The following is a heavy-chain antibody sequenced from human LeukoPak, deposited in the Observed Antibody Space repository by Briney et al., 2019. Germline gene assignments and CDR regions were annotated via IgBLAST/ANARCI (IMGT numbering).Heavy chain of an antibody. CDR1: VYTFTSYD. CDR2: MNPNSGNT. V-gene: IGHV1-8*03. D-gene: IGHD3-22*01. Sequence: ASVKVSFKASVYTFTSYDINWVRQAPGQGLEWMGWMNPNSGNTGYAQKFQGRVTITRNTSISTAYMELSSLRSEDTAVYYCARAVGGTMIVVVTPLLDYYYMDVWGKGTTVTVSS. CDR3: ARAVGGTMIVVVTPLLDYYYMDV. J-gene: IGHJ6*03.